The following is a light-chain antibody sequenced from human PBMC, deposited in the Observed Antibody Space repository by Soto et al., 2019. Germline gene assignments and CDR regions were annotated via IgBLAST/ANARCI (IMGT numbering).Light chain of an antibody. J-gene: IGLJ3*02. V-gene: IGLV1-44*01. CDR2: GNN. CDR3: ATWDDSLNGRV. CDR1: SSNIRSNT. Sequence: QSILTQPPSASGTPGQRVTISCSGSSSNIRSNTVNWYQQLPGTAPKLLIYGNNQRPSGVPDRFSASESGTSASLAISGLQSDDEADYYCATWDDSLNGRVFGGGTKLTGL.